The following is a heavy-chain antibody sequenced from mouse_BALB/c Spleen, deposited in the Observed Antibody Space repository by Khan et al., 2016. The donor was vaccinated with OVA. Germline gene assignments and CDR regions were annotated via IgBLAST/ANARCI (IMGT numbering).Heavy chain of an antibody. Sequence: QVQLQQSGAELARPGASVKLSCKASGYTFTSYWMQWVKQRPGQGLEWIGAIYPGIGDTRYTQKLRGKATLTADKSSTTAYMQLSSLASEDSAVYYCARTGGTYDGYFGYFDVWGAGTTVTVSS. CDR2: IYPGIGDT. CDR3: ARTGGTYDGYFGYFDV. D-gene: IGHD2-3*01. J-gene: IGHJ1*01. V-gene: IGHV1-87*01. CDR1: GYTFTSYW.